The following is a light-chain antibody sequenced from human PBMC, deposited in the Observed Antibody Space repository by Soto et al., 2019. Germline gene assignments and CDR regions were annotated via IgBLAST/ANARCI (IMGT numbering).Light chain of an antibody. J-gene: IGKJ2*02. CDR2: AAS. Sequence: DIQMPQSPSSLSASVGDRVTITCRASQSISSYLNWYQQKPGKAPKLLIFAASSLQSGVPSGFSGSGSGTDFTLTISSLQPEDFATYYCQQSYSTPRTFGQGTKLEIK. CDR1: QSISSY. CDR3: QQSYSTPRT. V-gene: IGKV1-39*01.